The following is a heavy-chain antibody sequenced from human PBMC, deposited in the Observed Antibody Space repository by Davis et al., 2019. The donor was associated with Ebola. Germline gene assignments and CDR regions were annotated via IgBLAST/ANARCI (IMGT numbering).Heavy chain of an antibody. D-gene: IGHD1-14*01. CDR1: GFTFTNSA. Sequence: SVKVSCKTSGFTFTNSAVQWVRQARGQRLEWIGGIVVGSGNTSYAQKLRERVTLTRDISTSTAYLELSSLRFEDTAVYYCSASAGTVGKFDFWGQGTLITVSS. J-gene: IGHJ4*02. V-gene: IGHV1-58*01. CDR3: SASAGTVGKFDF. CDR2: IVVGSGNT.